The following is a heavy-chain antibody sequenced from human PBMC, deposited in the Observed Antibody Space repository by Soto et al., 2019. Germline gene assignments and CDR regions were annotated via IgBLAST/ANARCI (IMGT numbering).Heavy chain of an antibody. D-gene: IGHD1-26*01. J-gene: IGHJ4*02. V-gene: IGHV2-5*01. CDR2: LYWNDDR. CDR1: GFSLSSIGVA. Sequence: SGPTLVNPTQTLTLTCTFSGFSLSSIGVAVGWIRQPPGKALEWLALLYWNDDRRYSPSLKSRLTITKDTSKNQVVLTMTNMDPADTATYYCAHSASVPCCYYFDSWGQGTLVTVS. CDR3: AHSASVPCCYYFDS.